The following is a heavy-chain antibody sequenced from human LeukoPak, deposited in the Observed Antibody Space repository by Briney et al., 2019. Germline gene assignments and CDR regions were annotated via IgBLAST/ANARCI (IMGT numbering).Heavy chain of an antibody. CDR3: ARTLPMVRGALDY. D-gene: IGHD3-10*01. CDR1: GVSISSYY. V-gene: IGHV4-59*12. CDR2: IYYSGST. Sequence: ASETLSLTCTVSGVSISSYYWSWIRQPPGKGLEWIGYIYYSGSTNYNPSLKSRVTISVDTSKNQFSLKLSSATAADTAVYYCARTLPMVRGALDYWGQGTLVTVSS. J-gene: IGHJ4*02.